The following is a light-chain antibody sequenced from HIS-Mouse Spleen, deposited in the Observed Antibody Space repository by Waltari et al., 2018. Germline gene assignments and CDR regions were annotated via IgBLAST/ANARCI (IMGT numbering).Light chain of an antibody. J-gene: IGLJ2*01. V-gene: IGLV3-10*01. Sequence: SYELTQPPSVSVSPGQTARITCSGDALPKKYAYWYQQKSGQAPVLVIYADSKRPSGIPARFSGSSSGTMATLTISGAQVEDEADYYCYSTDSSGNHRVFGGGTKLTVL. CDR3: YSTDSSGNHRV. CDR2: ADS. CDR1: ALPKKY.